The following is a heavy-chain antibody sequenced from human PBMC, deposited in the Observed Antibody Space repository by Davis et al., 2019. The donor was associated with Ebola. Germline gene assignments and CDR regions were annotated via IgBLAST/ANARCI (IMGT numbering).Heavy chain of an antibody. D-gene: IGHD6-19*01. J-gene: IGHJ5*02. CDR2: IYYSGST. CDR1: GGSISSYY. V-gene: IGHV4-59*08. CDR3: ATRIAVDKGPLDP. Sequence: PGGSLRLSCTVSGGSISSYYWSWIRQPPGKGLEWIGYIYYSGSTNYNPSLKSRVTISVDTSKNQFSLKLSSVTAADTAVYYCATRIAVDKGPLDPWGQGTLVTVSS.